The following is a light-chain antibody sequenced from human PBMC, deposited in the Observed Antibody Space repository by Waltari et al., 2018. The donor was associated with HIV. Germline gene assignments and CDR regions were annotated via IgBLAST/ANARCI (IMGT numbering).Light chain of an antibody. CDR2: EVI. Sequence: QSALTQPAPVSGSPGQSITVPCTGTSRDVATYDLVSWYQQHPGKDPQAIIYEVIKRPSGVSNRFSGSKSGNTASLTISGLQPEDEADYYCCSYAGNNLVFGGGTKLTVL. J-gene: IGLJ2*01. CDR3: CSYAGNNLV. CDR1: SRDVATYDL. V-gene: IGLV2-23*02.